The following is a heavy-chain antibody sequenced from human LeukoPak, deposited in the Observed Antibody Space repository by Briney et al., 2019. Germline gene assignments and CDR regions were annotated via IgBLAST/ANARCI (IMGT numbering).Heavy chain of an antibody. CDR2: IYYSGST. D-gene: IGHD2-15*01. J-gene: IGHJ4*02. V-gene: IGHV4-31*03. Sequence: QSSQTLSLTCTVSGGSISSGGYSWRWLRQHPGKGLEWIGYIYYSGSTYYNPSLKSRVTISVDTSKNQFSLKLSSVTAADTAVYYCARDHSRYCSGGSCYYEWGQETLVTVSS. CDR3: ARDHSRYCSGGSCYYE. CDR1: GGSISSGGYS.